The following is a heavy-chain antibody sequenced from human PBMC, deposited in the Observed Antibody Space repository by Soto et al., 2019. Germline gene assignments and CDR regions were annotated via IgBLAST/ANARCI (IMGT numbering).Heavy chain of an antibody. D-gene: IGHD6-13*01. CDR2: ISAYNGNT. V-gene: IGHV1-18*01. Sequence: ALVKESCKASGYTFTSYGISWVRQAPGQGLAWMGWISAYNGNTNYAQTLQGRVTMTTDTSTRTASMELRQLKSDDTAVYYFAIDAEAHSSRWIPYPGYFGYWGQGTLVTVYS. J-gene: IGHJ4*02. CDR1: GYTFTSYG. CDR3: AIDAEAHSSRWIPYPGYFGY.